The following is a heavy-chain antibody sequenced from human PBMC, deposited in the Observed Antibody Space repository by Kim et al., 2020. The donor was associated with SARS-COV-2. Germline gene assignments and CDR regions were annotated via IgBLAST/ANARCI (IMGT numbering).Heavy chain of an antibody. J-gene: IGHJ4*02. D-gene: IGHD3-22*01. CDR2: INHSGST. V-gene: IGHV4-34*01. CDR3: ARLMMYYYDSSGLDY. CDR1: GGSFSGYY. Sequence: SETLSLTCAVYGGSFSGYYWNWIRQPPGKGLEWIGEINHSGSTNYNPSLKSRVTISVDTSKNQFSLKLSSVTAADTAVYYCARLMMYYYDSSGLDYWGQGTLVTVSS.